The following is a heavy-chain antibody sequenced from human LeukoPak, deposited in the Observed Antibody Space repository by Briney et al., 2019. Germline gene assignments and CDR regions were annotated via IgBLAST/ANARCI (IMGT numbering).Heavy chain of an antibody. J-gene: IGHJ4*02. Sequence: GGSLRLSCAASGFTFSSYSMNWVRQAPGKGLEWVSYISSSSSTIYYADSMKGRFTISRDNAKNSLYLQMNSLRAEDTAVYYCAREMLIKEVYYEGLDYGGQGTLVTVSA. CDR1: GFTFSSYS. CDR2: ISSSSSTI. V-gene: IGHV3-48*01. CDR3: AREMLIKEVYYEGLDY. D-gene: IGHD3-22*01.